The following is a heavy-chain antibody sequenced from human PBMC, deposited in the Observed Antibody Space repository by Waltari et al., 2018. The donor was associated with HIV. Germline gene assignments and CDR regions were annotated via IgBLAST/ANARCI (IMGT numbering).Heavy chain of an antibody. V-gene: IGHV4-61*01. D-gene: IGHD2-8*02. CDR2: IYHSGSA. CDR3: ARGGYCTGTRCFPAVDF. J-gene: IGHJ4*02. CDR1: GGSVSSGPNY. Sequence: QVQLQESGPGLVKPSETLSLTCTVSGGSVSSGPNYWTWIRQSPGKGLDWIGYIYHSGSANYNPSRKSRVTMSIDTSKNQFSLRLSSVTAADTAVYYCARGGYCTGTRCFPAVDFWGQGTLVTVSS.